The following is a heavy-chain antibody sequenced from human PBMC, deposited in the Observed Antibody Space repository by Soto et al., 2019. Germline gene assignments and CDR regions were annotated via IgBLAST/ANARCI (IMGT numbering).Heavy chain of an antibody. CDR1: GFTFSSYS. Sequence: EVQLVESGGGLVKPGGSLRLSCAASGFTFSSYSMNWVRQAPGKGLEWVSSISSSSSYIYYADSVKGRFTISRDNAKNSLYLQMNSLRAEDTAVYYCARGGWRASGSIGPDYWGQGTLVTVSS. CDR2: ISSSSSYI. J-gene: IGHJ4*02. V-gene: IGHV3-21*01. D-gene: IGHD3-10*01. CDR3: ARGGWRASGSIGPDY.